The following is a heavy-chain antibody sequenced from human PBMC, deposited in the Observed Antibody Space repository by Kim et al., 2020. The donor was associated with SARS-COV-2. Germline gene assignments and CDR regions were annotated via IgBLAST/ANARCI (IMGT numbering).Heavy chain of an antibody. D-gene: IGHD3-10*01. CDR3: ARSQPHTTHYYGSGSYYNAIYYYYGMDV. V-gene: IGHV3-33*05. CDR2: ISYDGSNK. J-gene: IGHJ6*02. CDR1: GFTFSSYG. Sequence: GGSLRLSCAASGFTFSSYGMHWVRQAPGKGLEWVAVISYDGSNKYYADSVKGRFTISRDNSKNTLYLQMNSLRAEDTAVYYCARSQPHTTHYYGSGSYYNAIYYYYGMDVWGQGTTVTVSS.